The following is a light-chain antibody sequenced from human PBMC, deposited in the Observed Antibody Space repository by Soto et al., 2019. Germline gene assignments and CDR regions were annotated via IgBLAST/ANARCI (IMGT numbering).Light chain of an antibody. V-gene: IGKV3D-15*01. J-gene: IGKJ5*01. CDR1: QSAGNF. Sequence: EIVMTQSPATLSVSPGETASLSCRASQSAGNFLAWYQQKPGQAPRLLIYYISTRATGIPARFSGSGSGTEFTLTINSLQSEDSAVYYCQQHNQWTITLGHGTRLEIK. CDR3: QQHNQWTIT. CDR2: YIS.